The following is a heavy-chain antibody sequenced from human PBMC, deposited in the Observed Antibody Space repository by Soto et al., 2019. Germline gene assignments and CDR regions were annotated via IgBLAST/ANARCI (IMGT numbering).Heavy chain of an antibody. CDR3: ADQIATGH. Sequence: SETLSLTCAVSGDTISTGGYSWAWIRQPPGKALEWIGHTYHSGNPYYNPSLKSRVIISVDRSKNTLYLQMTSLRVEDTAVYYCADQIATGHWGQGTLVTVSS. J-gene: IGHJ4*02. V-gene: IGHV4-30-2*02. CDR1: GDTISTGGYS. CDR2: TYHSGNP. D-gene: IGHD6-13*01.